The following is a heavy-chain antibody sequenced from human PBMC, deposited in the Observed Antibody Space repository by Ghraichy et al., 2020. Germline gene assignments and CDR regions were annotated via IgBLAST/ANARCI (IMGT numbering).Heavy chain of an antibody. D-gene: IGHD3-16*01. J-gene: IGHJ3*02. CDR3: ARDGMFAGDAFDI. CDR2: IWYDGSKK. V-gene: IGHV3-33*01. Sequence: LTCAASGFIFRNHGMHWVRQAPGKGLEWVTVIWYDGSKKFYADSVKGRFTISRDNSKNTLYLQMNSLRAEDTAVYYCARDGMFAGDAFDIWGRGTLVTVSS. CDR1: GFIFRNHG.